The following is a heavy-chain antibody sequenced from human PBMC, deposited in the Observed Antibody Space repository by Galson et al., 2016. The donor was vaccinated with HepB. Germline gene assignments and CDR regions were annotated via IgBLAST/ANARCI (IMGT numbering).Heavy chain of an antibody. D-gene: IGHD5-24*01. Sequence: SVKVSCKASGYTFTTNGISWVRQAPGQGLEWVAWISAHNGDTNSAQKFQGRVTLTTDTSTRTAYMELRCLTSDDTAVYYCARDRDRSLDYWGQGTLVTVSS. CDR1: GYTFTTNG. V-gene: IGHV1-18*04. CDR2: ISAHNGDT. J-gene: IGHJ4*02. CDR3: ARDRDRSLDY.